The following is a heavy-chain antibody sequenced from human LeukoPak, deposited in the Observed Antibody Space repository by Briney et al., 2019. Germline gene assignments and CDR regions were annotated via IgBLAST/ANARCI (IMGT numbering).Heavy chain of an antibody. V-gene: IGHV3-48*04. CDR1: GSTFSSYS. J-gene: IGHJ4*02. CDR2: ISSSSSTI. CDR3: ARGPQDGYFDY. Sequence: GGSLRLSCAASGSTFSSYSMNWVRQAPGKGLEWVSYISSSSSTIYYADSVKGRFTISRDNSKNSLYLQMNSLRAEDTAVYYCARGPQDGYFDYWGQGILVTVSS. D-gene: IGHD5-24*01.